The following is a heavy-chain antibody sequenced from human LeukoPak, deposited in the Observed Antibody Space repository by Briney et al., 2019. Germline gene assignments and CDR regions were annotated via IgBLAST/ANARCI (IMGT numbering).Heavy chain of an antibody. CDR1: GYTLSDYG. D-gene: IGHD1-26*01. Sequence: GASMKVSCKASGYTLSDYGLTWVRQAPGQGLQWMGWMSGLTGNTNYARKFQGRVTMTRDTSRSTAYMELRSLRSDDSAVYYCAREGWVVGAPYAFDIWGQGTTVNVYS. CDR2: MSGLTGNT. J-gene: IGHJ3*02. CDR3: AREGWVVGAPYAFDI. V-gene: IGHV1-18*01.